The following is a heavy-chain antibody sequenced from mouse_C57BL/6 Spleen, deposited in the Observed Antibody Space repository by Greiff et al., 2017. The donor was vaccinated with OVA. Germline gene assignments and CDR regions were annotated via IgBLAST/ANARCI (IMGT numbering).Heavy chain of an antibody. D-gene: IGHD1-1*01. V-gene: IGHV1-53*01. J-gene: IGHJ4*01. Sequence: QVQLQQPGTELVKPGASVQLSCKASGYTCTSYWMTWVKQRPGQGLAWIGHINPGNGGTNYNEKFKSKATLTVDKSSSTAYMQLSSLTSEDSAVYDWATITTVVAPMDYWGQGTSVTVSS. CDR1: GYTCTSYW. CDR3: ATITTVVAPMDY. CDR2: INPGNGGT.